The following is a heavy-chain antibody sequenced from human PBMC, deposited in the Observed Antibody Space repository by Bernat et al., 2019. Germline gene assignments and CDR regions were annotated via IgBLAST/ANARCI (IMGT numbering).Heavy chain of an antibody. Sequence: QVQLVESGGGVVQPGRSLRPSCAASGFTFSSCGMHWVRQAPGKGLEWVAFISYDGSNQYYTDSVKGRFTISRDESKNTLYLQMNGLRAEDTAVYYCAKDPLLYGSGSYYFDYWGQGTLVTVSS. CDR1: GFTFSSCG. CDR3: AKDPLLYGSGSYYFDY. V-gene: IGHV3-30*18. J-gene: IGHJ4*02. CDR2: ISYDGSNQ. D-gene: IGHD3-10*01.